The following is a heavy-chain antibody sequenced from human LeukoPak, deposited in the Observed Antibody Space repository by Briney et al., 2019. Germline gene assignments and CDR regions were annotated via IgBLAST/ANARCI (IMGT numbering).Heavy chain of an antibody. CDR1: RFTFSDYS. V-gene: IGHV3-21*01. D-gene: IGHD3-10*01. CDR2: ISSSSSYI. Sequence: PGGSLRLSCAASRFTFSDYSMSWVRQAPGKGLEWVSSISSSSSYIYYADSVKGRFTISRDNAKNSLYLQMNSLRAEDTAVYYCARERVRMDAFDIWGQGTMVTVSS. CDR3: ARERVRMDAFDI. J-gene: IGHJ3*02.